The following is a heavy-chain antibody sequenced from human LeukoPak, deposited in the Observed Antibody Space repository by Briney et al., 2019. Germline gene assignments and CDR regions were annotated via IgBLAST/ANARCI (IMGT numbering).Heavy chain of an antibody. D-gene: IGHD4-17*01. CDR1: GFTFSRSA. CDR2: ISGNGDST. CDR3: AKKSPYGDRDY. V-gene: IGHV3-23*01. J-gene: IGHJ4*02. Sequence: GGPLRLSCVASGFTFSRSAMSWVRQAPGKGLEWVSAISGNGDSTYYADSVKGRFTISRDNSKNTLYLQMNSLRAEDTAVYYCAKKSPYGDRDYWGQGTLVTVSS.